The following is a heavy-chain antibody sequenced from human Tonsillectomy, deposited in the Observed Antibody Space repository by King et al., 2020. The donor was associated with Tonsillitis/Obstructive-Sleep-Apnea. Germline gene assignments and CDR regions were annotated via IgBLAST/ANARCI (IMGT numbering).Heavy chain of an antibody. J-gene: IGHJ4*02. Sequence: QLQESGPGLVKPSETLSLTCTVSGGSISSYYWSWIRQPPGKGLEWIGYIYYSGSTNYNPSLKSRVTISVDTSKNQFSLNLSSVTAADTAVYSCARGDDIFSNFDYWGQGTLVTVSS. CDR1: GGSISSYY. CDR2: IYYSGST. D-gene: IGHD3-9*01. V-gene: IGHV4-59*01. CDR3: ARGDDIFSNFDY.